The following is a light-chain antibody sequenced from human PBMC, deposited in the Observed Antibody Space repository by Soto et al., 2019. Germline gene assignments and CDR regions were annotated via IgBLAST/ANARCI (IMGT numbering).Light chain of an antibody. CDR3: QQANSFPWT. CDR1: QDISTW. J-gene: IGKJ1*01. CDR2: AAS. Sequence: DIQLTQSPSSVSASVGDGVTITCRASQDISTWLAWYQQKPGKAPNLLIYAASTLQSGVPFRFAGSGSGTDFTLTISSLQPEDFATYYCQQANSFPWTFGQGTKVDI. V-gene: IGKV1D-12*01.